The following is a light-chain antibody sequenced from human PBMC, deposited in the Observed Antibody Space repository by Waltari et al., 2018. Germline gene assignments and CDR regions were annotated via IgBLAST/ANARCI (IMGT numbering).Light chain of an antibody. CDR3: QQYNLWPWT. CDR1: QSVGTK. CDR2: GAS. Sequence: EIVMTQSPVTLSVSPGERATLSCRASQSVGTKLAWYQQKPGQAPRLLIYGASTGATGIAARFSGSGSGTEFTLTISSLQSEDFAIYYCQQYNLWPWTFDQGTKVDIK. V-gene: IGKV3-15*01. J-gene: IGKJ1*01.